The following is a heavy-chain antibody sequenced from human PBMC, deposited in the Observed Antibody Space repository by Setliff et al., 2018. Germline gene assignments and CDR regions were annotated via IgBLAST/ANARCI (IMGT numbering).Heavy chain of an antibody. CDR1: GFTFTNYD. J-gene: IGHJ6*03. CDR2: TNPNSDNT. Sequence: ASVKVSCKASGFTFTNYDINWVRQATGQGLEWMGWTNPNSDNTGYAQKFQGRVTMTRNTSISTAYMELSSLRSEDTAVYFCVRGKKLITMVRGVILGGRYYYYMDVWGKGTTVTVSS. CDR3: VRGKKLITMVRGVILGGRYYYYMDV. V-gene: IGHV1-8*02. D-gene: IGHD3-10*01.